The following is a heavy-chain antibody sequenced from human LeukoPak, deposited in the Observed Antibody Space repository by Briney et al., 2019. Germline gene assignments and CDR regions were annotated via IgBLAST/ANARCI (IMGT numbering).Heavy chain of an antibody. CDR3: AKARYSRLNDAFDI. V-gene: IGHV3-23*01. Sequence: PGGSLRLSCAASGFTFSTYAMSWVRQAPGKGLEWVSAISGNGGSTYYADSVKGRFTISRDNSKNTLYLQMNSLRAEETAVYYCAKARYSRLNDAFDIWGQGTMVTVSS. CDR2: ISGNGGST. J-gene: IGHJ3*02. CDR1: GFTFSTYA. D-gene: IGHD6-13*01.